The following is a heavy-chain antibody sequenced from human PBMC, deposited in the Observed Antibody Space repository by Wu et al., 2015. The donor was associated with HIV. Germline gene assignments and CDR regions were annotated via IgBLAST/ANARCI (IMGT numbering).Heavy chain of an antibody. J-gene: IGHJ5*02. CDR2: MSAYNGFT. CDR3: VRDYFDSPLDP. D-gene: IGHD3-22*01. Sequence: QVQLAQLGVEVKKPGASVKVSCKASGFTFNNYIIVWVRQAPGHGLEWMGWMSAYNGFTRSAEKFKGRLTMTRDTSTSTAYLDLGSLTSDDTAVYYCVRDYFDSPLDPWGQGTLVTVSS. V-gene: IGHV1-18*01. CDR1: GFTFNNYI.